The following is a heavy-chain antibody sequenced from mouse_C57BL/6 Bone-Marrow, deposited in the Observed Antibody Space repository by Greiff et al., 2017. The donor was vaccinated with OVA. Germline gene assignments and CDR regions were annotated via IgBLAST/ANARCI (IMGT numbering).Heavy chain of an antibody. V-gene: IGHV1-62-2*01. J-gene: IGHJ4*01. CDR3: ARQYYYGIYYAMDY. Sequence: QVQLKESGAELVKPGASVKLSCKASGYTFTEYTIYWVKQRSGQGLEWSGWFYPGSGSIKYNENFKDKATLTADKSTSTVYMELSRLTSEDSAVYFCARQYYYGIYYAMDYWGQGTSVTVSS. D-gene: IGHD1-1*01. CDR2: FYPGSGSI. CDR1: GYTFTEYT.